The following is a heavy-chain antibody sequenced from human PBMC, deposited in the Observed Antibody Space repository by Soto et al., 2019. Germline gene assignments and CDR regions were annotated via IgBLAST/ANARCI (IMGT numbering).Heavy chain of an antibody. V-gene: IGHV3-23*01. CDR3: AKERATTTAFDY. Sequence: GESLKISCAASGFTFSRDGMSWVRQGPGKGLEWVSLITDNGGSTYYADSVKGRFTISRDNTKNTLFLQMNSLRAEDTAVYYCAKERATTTAFDYWGQGALVTVSS. CDR2: ITDNGGST. J-gene: IGHJ4*02. D-gene: IGHD4-17*01. CDR1: GFTFSRDG.